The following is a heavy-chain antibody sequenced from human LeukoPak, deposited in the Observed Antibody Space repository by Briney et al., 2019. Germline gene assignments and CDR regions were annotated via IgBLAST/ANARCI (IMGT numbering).Heavy chain of an antibody. CDR3: AREGDIVVVPAAIDY. V-gene: IGHV3-11*01. CDR2: ISSSGSTI. J-gene: IGHJ4*02. Sequence: GRSLRLSCAASGFTFSDYYMSWIRQAPGEGLEWVSYISSSGSTIYYADSVKGRFTISRDNAKNSLYLQMNSLRAEDTAVYYCAREGDIVVVPAAIDYWGQGTLVTVSS. CDR1: GFTFSDYY. D-gene: IGHD2-2*01.